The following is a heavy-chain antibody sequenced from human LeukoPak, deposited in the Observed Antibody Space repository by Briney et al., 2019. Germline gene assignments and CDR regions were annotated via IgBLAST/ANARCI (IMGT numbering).Heavy chain of an antibody. Sequence: PSETLSLTCTVSGGSISSYYWSWIRQPAGKGLEWIGRIYTSGSTNYNPSLKSRVTMSVDTSKNQFSLKLSSVTAADTAVYYCASSRDGYNLAGARGPFDIWGQGTMVTVSS. CDR1: GGSISSYY. CDR3: ASSRDGYNLAGARGPFDI. J-gene: IGHJ3*02. D-gene: IGHD5-24*01. V-gene: IGHV4-4*07. CDR2: IYTSGST.